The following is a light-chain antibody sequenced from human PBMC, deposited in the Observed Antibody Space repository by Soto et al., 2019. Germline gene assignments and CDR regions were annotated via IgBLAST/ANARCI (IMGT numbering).Light chain of an antibody. CDR1: SSDVGSYRL. CDR3: SSYAGRSTFVV. Sequence: QSALTQPASVSASPGEPITISCTGTSSDVGSYRLVSWYQQHPGKAPKLKIYEDDERPSGVSNRFSGSKSGNTASLTISGLQAEDEADYYCSSYAGRSTFVVFGGGTKLTVL. J-gene: IGLJ2*01. V-gene: IGLV2-23*01. CDR2: EDD.